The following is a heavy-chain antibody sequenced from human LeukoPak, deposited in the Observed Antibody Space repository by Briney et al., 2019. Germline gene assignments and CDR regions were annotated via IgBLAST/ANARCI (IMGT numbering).Heavy chain of an antibody. V-gene: IGHV4-34*01. CDR2: INHSGST. Sequence: ETLSLTCXVYGGSXSGYYWSWIRQPPGKGLEWIGEINHSGSTNYNPSLKSRVTISVDTSKNQFSLKLSSVTAADTAVYYCARVEAVAGTYYWGQGTLVTVSS. CDR1: GGSXSGYY. CDR3: ARVEAVAGTYY. J-gene: IGHJ4*02. D-gene: IGHD6-19*01.